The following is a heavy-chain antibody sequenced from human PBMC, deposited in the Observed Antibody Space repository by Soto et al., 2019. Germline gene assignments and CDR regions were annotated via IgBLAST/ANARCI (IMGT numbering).Heavy chain of an antibody. CDR2: IKSKTDGGTT. CDR1: GFTFSNAW. J-gene: IGHJ4*02. D-gene: IGHD5-12*01. Sequence: GGSLRLSCAASGFTFSNAWMSWVRQAPGKGLEWVGRIKSKTDGGTTDYAAPVKGRFTISRDDSKNTLYLQMNSLKSEDTAVYYCSRLGRDGYTTPFDHWGQGTQVTVSS. CDR3: SRLGRDGYTTPFDH. V-gene: IGHV3-15*01.